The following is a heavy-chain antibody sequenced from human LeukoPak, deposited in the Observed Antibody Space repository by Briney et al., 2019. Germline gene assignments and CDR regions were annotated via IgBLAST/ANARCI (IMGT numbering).Heavy chain of an antibody. V-gene: IGHV4-59*01. CDR3: ARNLMITFGGVIVHGWFDP. D-gene: IGHD3-16*02. Sequence: SETLSLTCTVSGGSISGYYWSWTRQPPGKGLEWIGYIYYSGSTNYNPSLKSRVTISVDTSKNQFSLKLSSVTAADTAVYYCARNLMITFGGVIVHGWFDPWGQGTLVTVSS. CDR1: GGSISGYY. CDR2: IYYSGST. J-gene: IGHJ5*02.